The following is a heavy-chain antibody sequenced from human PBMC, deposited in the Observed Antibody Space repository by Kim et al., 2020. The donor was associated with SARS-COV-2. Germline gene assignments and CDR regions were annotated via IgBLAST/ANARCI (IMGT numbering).Heavy chain of an antibody. CDR3: ARERGWFDP. CDR2: GST. Sequence: GSTNYNPSLKSRVTRSVDTSKNQFSLKLSSVTAADTAVYYCARERGWFDPWGQGTLVTVSS. J-gene: IGHJ5*02. V-gene: IGHV4-61*02.